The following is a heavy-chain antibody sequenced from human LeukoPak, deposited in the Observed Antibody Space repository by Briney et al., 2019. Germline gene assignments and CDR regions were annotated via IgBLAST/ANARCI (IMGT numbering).Heavy chain of an antibody. CDR2: INPNSGGT. V-gene: IGHV1-2*02. CDR1: GYTFTGYY. D-gene: IGHD3-10*01. CDR3: ARYREVPASWFDP. Sequence: ASVKVSCKASGYTFTGYYMHWVRQAPGQGLEWMGWINPNSGGTNYAQKFQGRVTMTRDTSISTAYMELSRLRSDDTAVYYCARYREVPASWFDPWGQGTLVTVSS. J-gene: IGHJ5*02.